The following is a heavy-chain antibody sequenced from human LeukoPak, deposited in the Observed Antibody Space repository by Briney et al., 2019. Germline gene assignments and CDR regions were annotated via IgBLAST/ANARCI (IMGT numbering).Heavy chain of an antibody. CDR2: VSSTSRFI. CDR3: ARDLRGYPY. D-gene: IGHD3-22*01. Sequence: GSLRLSCAASGFTFSSYEMNWVRQAPGKGLEWVSFVSSTSRFISYADSVKGRFTISRDNAKNSLYLQMTSLRAEDTAVYYCARDLRGYPYWGQGTLVTVSS. V-gene: IGHV3-21*01. J-gene: IGHJ1*01. CDR1: GFTFSSYE.